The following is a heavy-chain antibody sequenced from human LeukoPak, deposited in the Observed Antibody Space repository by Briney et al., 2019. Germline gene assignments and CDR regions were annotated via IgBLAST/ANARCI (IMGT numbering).Heavy chain of an antibody. J-gene: IGHJ6*03. CDR2: IIPIFGTA. Sequence: GASVKVSCKAYGYTFTRYGINWVRQAPGQGLEWMGGIIPIFGTANYAQKFQGRVTITADESTSTAYMELSSLRSEDTAVYYCARGRDFVVAEDNYYYYMDVWGKGTTVTVSS. D-gene: IGHD2-2*01. V-gene: IGHV1-69*13. CDR1: GYTFTRYG. CDR3: ARGRDFVVAEDNYYYYMDV.